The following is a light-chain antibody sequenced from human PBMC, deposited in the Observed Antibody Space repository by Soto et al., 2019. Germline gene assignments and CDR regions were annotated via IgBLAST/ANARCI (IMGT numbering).Light chain of an antibody. J-gene: IGLJ2*01. V-gene: IGLV1-40*01. CDR3: QSYDSSLSGSV. Sequence: QSVLTQPPSVSGAPGQRVTISCTGSSSNIGAGYDVHWYQQLPGTAPKLLIYGNSNRHSGVPDRFSGSKSGTSASLAITGLQAEDEADYYCQSYDSSLSGSVFGGGTKLPVL. CDR2: GNS. CDR1: SSNIGAGYD.